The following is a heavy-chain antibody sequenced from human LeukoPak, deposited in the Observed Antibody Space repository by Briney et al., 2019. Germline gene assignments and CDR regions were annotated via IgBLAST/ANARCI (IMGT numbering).Heavy chain of an antibody. V-gene: IGHV1-2*02. CDR2: INPNSGGT. Sequence: ASVKVSCKASGYTFTDYYMHWVRQAPGQGLEWMGWINPNSGGTNYAQKFQGRVTMTRDTSISTAYMELSRLRSDDTAVYYCARGCGGDCSGLMDVWGQGTTVTVSS. J-gene: IGHJ6*02. D-gene: IGHD2-21*02. CDR3: ARGCGGDCSGLMDV. CDR1: GYTFTDYY.